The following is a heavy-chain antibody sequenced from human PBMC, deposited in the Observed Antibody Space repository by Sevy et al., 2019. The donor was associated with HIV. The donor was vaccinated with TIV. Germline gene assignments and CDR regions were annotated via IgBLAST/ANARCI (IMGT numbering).Heavy chain of an antibody. CDR3: ASTDYYDSSGYYLYAFDM. V-gene: IGHV1-69*13. J-gene: IGHJ3*02. CDR1: GGTFNSYA. D-gene: IGHD3-22*01. CDR2: IIPIFGTT. Sequence: ASVKLSCKASGGTFNSYAISWVRQAPGQGLEWMGGIIPIFGTTNYGHKFQGRVTITADESTSTAYIELSSLRSEDTAVYYCASTDYYDSSGYYLYAFDMWGQGTMVTVSS.